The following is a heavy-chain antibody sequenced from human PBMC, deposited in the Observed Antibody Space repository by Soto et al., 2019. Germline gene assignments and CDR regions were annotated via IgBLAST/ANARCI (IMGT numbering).Heavy chain of an antibody. J-gene: IGHJ6*03. D-gene: IGHD2-15*01. CDR3: ARGDCVGGPCYSLAGSCYYYMDV. CDR2: INSDGSVS. V-gene: IGHV3-74*01. Sequence: EVQLVESGGGLVQPGGSLRLSCAASGFTFSNYWMYWVRQAPGKGLVWVSRINSDGSVSSYADSVKCRLTISRDNVKNSLYLQMDSLRAEDTAVYYCARGDCVGGPCYSLAGSCYYYMDVWGKGTTVTVFS. CDR1: GFTFSNYW.